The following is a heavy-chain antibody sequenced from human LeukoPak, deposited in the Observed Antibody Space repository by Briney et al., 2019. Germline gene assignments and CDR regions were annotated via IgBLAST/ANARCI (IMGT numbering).Heavy chain of an antibody. D-gene: IGHD1-26*01. J-gene: IGHJ4*02. V-gene: IGHV3-43*01. CDR1: GFTFDDYT. Sequence: PGGSLRLSCAASGFTFDDYTMHWVRQAPGKGLEWVSLISWDGGSTYYADSVKGRFTISRDNSKNSLYLQMNSLRTEDTALYYCAKDIVGATRGGYYFDYWGQGTLVTVSS. CDR2: ISWDGGST. CDR3: AKDIVGATRGGYYFDY.